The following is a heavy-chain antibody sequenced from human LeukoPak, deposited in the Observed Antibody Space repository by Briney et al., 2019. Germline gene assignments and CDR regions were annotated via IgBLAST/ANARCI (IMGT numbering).Heavy chain of an antibody. V-gene: IGHV3-23*01. Sequence: GGSLRLSCAASGFTFSSYAMSWVRQAPGKGLEWVSAISGSGGSTYYADSVKGRFTISRDNSKNTLYLQMNSLRAEDTAVYYCAEDYHLYYGSGSYSGGMDVWGQGTTVTVSS. D-gene: IGHD3-10*01. CDR1: GFTFSSYA. CDR2: ISGSGGST. J-gene: IGHJ6*02. CDR3: AEDYHLYYGSGSYSGGMDV.